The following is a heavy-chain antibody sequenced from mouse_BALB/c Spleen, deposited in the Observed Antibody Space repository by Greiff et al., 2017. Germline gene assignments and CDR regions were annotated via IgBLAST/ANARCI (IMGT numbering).Heavy chain of an antibody. Sequence: EVQGVESGGGLVQPGGSLNLSCAASGFDFSRYWMSWARQAPGKGQEWIGEINPGSSTINYTPSLKDKFIISRDNAKNTLYLQMSKVRSEDTALYYCARLPYDYEWFAYWGQGTLVTVSA. V-gene: IGHV4-2*02. D-gene: IGHD2-4*01. CDR1: GFDFSRYW. CDR2: INPGSSTI. CDR3: ARLPYDYEWFAY. J-gene: IGHJ3*01.